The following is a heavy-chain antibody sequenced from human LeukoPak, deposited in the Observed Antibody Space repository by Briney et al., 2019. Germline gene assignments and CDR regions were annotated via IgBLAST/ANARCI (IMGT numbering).Heavy chain of an antibody. CDR3: ARDSILRFLEWFDYYYYMDV. Sequence: GASVKVSCKASGYTFTGYYIQWVRQAPGQGLEWMGWINPHSGGTNYAQKFQGRVTMTRDTSISTAYMELSRLRSDDTAVYYCARDSILRFLEWFDYYYYMDVWGKGTTVTISS. CDR2: INPHSGGT. V-gene: IGHV1-2*02. J-gene: IGHJ6*03. D-gene: IGHD3-3*01. CDR1: GYTFTGYY.